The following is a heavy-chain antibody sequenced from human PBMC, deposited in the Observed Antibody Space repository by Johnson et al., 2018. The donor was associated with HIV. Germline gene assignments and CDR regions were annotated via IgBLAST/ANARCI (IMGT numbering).Heavy chain of an antibody. CDR1: GFIFSDYY. Sequence: QVQLVESGGGLVKPGGSLRLSCAASGFIFSDYYMNWIRQAPGKGLEWVSYITGSGTTIYYADSVRGRFTISRDNAKNTLYLQMNSLRAEDTAVYYCARDDYGGLDAFDIWGQGTMVTVSS. CDR2: ITGSGTTI. V-gene: IGHV3-11*04. CDR3: ARDDYGGLDAFDI. J-gene: IGHJ3*02. D-gene: IGHD4-23*01.